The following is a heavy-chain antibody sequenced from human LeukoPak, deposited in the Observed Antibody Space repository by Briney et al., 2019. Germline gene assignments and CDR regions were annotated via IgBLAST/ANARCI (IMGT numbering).Heavy chain of an antibody. CDR2: INHSGGT. V-gene: IGHV4-34*01. CDR1: GGSFSGYY. D-gene: IGHD3-22*01. J-gene: IGHJ4*02. Sequence: SETLSLTCAVYGGSFSGYYWSWIRQPPGKGLEWIGEINHSGGTDYNPSLKSRVTISVDTSKNQFSLKLSSVTAADTAVYYCARGAYYDSSGKYYFDYWGQGTLVTVSS. CDR3: ARGAYYDSSGKYYFDY.